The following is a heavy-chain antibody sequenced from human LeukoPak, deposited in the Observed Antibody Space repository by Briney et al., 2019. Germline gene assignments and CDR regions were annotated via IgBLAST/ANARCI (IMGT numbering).Heavy chain of an antibody. CDR2: IHSSGST. D-gene: IGHD3-22*01. V-gene: IGHV4-4*08. CDR1: GGSITNYY. J-gene: IGHJ4*02. CDR3: AREAEGTSSGYYPFDY. Sequence: SETLSLTCIVSGGSITNYYWNWIRQPPGKGLEWIGYIHSSGSTNYNPSLKSRVTISVDTSKNQFSLKLSSVTAADTAVYYCAREAEGTSSGYYPFDYWGQGTLVTVSS.